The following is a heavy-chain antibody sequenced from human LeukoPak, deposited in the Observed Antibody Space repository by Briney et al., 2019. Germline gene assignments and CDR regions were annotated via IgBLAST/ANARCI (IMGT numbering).Heavy chain of an antibody. CDR2: IYYSGST. D-gene: IGHD3-22*01. J-gene: IGHJ2*01. V-gene: IGHV4-31*03. CDR1: GGSISSGGYY. CDR3: ARKYYYDSSGYSFDL. Sequence: SQTLSLTCTVSGGSISSGGYYWSWIRQHPGKGLEWIGYIYYSGSTYYNPSLKSRVTISVDTSKNQFSLKLSSVTAADTAVYYCARKYYYDSSGYSFDLWGRGTLVTVSS.